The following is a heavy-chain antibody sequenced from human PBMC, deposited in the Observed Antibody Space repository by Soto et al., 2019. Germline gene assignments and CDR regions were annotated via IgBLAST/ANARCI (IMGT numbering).Heavy chain of an antibody. CDR2: IIPIFGTA. V-gene: IGHV1-69*12. Sequence: QVQLVQSGAEVKKPGSSVKVSCKASGGTFSSYAISWVRQAPGQGLEWMGGIIPIFGTANYAQKFQGRVTITVDASRXTAYMELSSRRSEDTAVYYCARSGYSSGWDDAFDIWGQGTMVTVSS. CDR3: ARSGYSSGWDDAFDI. J-gene: IGHJ3*02. CDR1: GGTFSSYA. D-gene: IGHD6-19*01.